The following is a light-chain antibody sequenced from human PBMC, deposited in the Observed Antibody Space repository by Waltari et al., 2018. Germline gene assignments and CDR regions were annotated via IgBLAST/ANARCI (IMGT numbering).Light chain of an antibody. CDR1: QTLTTTS. Sequence: EIVLTQSPGTLSLSPGERATLSCRASQTLTTTSLAWYQLKPGQAPRLLIYGASNRALGIPKRFSGSGSGTDFTLIINNVAPDDFAVFYCQQYDTIPHTFGQGTKLEIK. V-gene: IGKV3-20*01. J-gene: IGKJ2*01. CDR3: QQYDTIPHT. CDR2: GAS.